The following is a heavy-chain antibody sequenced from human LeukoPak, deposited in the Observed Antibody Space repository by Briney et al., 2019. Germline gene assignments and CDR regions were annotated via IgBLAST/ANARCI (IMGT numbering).Heavy chain of an antibody. V-gene: IGHV3-48*03. Sequence: GGSLRLSCAASGFTFSSYEMNWVRQAPGRGLEWVSYISAGGSTIYYADSAKGRFTISRDNAENSLYLQMNSLRAEDTAVYYCARDWGIGDHFDCWGQGTLVTVSS. D-gene: IGHD3-16*01. CDR1: GFTFSSYE. J-gene: IGHJ4*02. CDR3: ARDWGIGDHFDC. CDR2: ISAGGSTI.